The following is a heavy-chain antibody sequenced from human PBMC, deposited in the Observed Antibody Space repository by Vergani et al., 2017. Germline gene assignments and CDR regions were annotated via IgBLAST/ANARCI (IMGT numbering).Heavy chain of an antibody. Sequence: QVQLQESGPGLVKPSETLSLTCTVSGGSISSYYWSWIRQPPGKGLEWIGYSYYSGSTNYNPSLKSRVTISVDTSKNQFSLKLSSVTAADTAVYYCAREVTCSSTSCYSGAFDIWGQGTMVTVSS. CDR1: GGSISSYY. D-gene: IGHD2-2*01. J-gene: IGHJ3*02. CDR3: AREVTCSSTSCYSGAFDI. CDR2: SYYSGST. V-gene: IGHV4-59*01.